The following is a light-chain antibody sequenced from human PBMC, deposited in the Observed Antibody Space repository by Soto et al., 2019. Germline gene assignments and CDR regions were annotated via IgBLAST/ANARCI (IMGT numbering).Light chain of an antibody. CDR1: QSVSSY. J-gene: IGKJ4*01. CDR3: QQRSNWLT. V-gene: IGKV3-11*01. Sequence: EIVLTQSPATLSLSPGERATLSCRASQSVSSYLAWYQQKPGQAPRLLIYDASNRATGIPARFRGSGSGTDFTLTISSLQPEDFAVYCCQQRSNWLTFGGGTKVEIK. CDR2: DAS.